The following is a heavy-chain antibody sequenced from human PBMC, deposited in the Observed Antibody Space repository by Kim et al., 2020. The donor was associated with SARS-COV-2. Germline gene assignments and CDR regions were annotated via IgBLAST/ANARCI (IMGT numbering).Heavy chain of an antibody. CDR2: GRT. CDR3: ASLISRLDY. J-gene: IGHJ4*02. Sequence: GRTYSNPSLKSRVTISVDTSKNQFSLKLSSVTAADTAVYYCASLISRLDYWGQGTLVTVSS. V-gene: IGHV4-39*01.